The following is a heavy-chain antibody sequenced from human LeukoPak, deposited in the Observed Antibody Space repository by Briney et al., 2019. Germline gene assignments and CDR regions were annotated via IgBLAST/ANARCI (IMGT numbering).Heavy chain of an antibody. V-gene: IGHV4-4*07. CDR3: ARGGGWYPAY. CDR2: IHTSGST. CDR1: GGSISSYY. D-gene: IGHD6-19*01. Sequence: SETLSLTCTVSGGSISSYYWSWIRQPAGKGLEWIGRIHTSGSTNYNSSLKSRVTMSIDTSKNQFSLKLNSVTAADTAVYYCARGGGWYPAYWGQGTLVTVSS. J-gene: IGHJ4*02.